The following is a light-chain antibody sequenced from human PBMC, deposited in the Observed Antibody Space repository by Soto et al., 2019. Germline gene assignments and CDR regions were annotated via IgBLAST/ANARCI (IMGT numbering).Light chain of an antibody. V-gene: IGKV3-20*01. CDR3: QQYGSSPWP. CDR2: GAS. CDR1: QSVSSSY. Sequence: EIVLTQSPGTLSLSPGERATLSCRASQSVSSSYLAWYQQEPGQAPRPLIYGASSRAIGIPDRFSGSGSGTDFTLTISRLEPEDFAVYYCQQYGSSPWPFGQGPKVDIK. J-gene: IGKJ1*01.